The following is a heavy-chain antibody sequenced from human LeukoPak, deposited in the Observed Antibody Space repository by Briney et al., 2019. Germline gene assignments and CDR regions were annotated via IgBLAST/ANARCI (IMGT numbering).Heavy chain of an antibody. D-gene: IGHD3-16*01. J-gene: IGHJ6*02. Sequence: SETLSLTCAVYGGSFSGYYWSWIRQPPGKELEWIGEINHSGSTNYNPSLTSRVTISVDTSKNQFSLKLSSVTAADTAVYYCARGVSFQGYYYYYGMDVWGQGTTVTVSS. CDR3: ARGVSFQGYYYYYGMDV. V-gene: IGHV4-34*01. CDR1: GGSFSGYY. CDR2: INHSGST.